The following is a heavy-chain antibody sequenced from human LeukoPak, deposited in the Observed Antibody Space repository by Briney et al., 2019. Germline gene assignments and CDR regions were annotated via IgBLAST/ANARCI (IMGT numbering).Heavy chain of an antibody. CDR1: GGTFSSYT. J-gene: IGHJ5*02. D-gene: IGHD6-6*01. CDR2: IIPILGIA. CDR3: ARDSAARRWFDP. Sequence: SVKVSCKASGGTFSSYTISWVRQAPGQGLEWMGRIIPILGIANYAQKFQGRVTITADKSTGTAYMELSSLRSEDTAVYYCARDSAARRWFDPWGQGTLVTVSS. V-gene: IGHV1-69*04.